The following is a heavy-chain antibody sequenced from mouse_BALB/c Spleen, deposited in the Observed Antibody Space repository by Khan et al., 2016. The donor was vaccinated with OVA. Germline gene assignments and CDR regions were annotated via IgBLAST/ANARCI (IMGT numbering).Heavy chain of an antibody. CDR1: GYTFTSYW. CDR2: IYPGNTDT. Sequence: EVQLQQSGTVLARPGASVKMSCKASGYTFTSYWMHWVKQRPGQGLEWIGDIYPGNTDTNYNQKFKGKAKLTAVTSTSTDYMELSSITNEDSAVDYCTRRNWDVAWFAYWCQGTLVTVSA. V-gene: IGHV1-5*01. CDR3: TRRNWDVAWFAY. D-gene: IGHD4-1*01. J-gene: IGHJ3*01.